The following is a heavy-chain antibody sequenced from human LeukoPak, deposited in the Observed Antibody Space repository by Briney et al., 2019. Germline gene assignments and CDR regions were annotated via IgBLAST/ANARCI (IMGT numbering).Heavy chain of an antibody. V-gene: IGHV3-30*04. CDR3: ALEGYYGSGSYYLGPSYYYYYGMDV. J-gene: IGHJ6*02. CDR2: ISYDGSNK. CDR1: GFTFSSYA. D-gene: IGHD3-10*01. Sequence: GRSLRLSCAASGFTFSSYAMHWVRQAPGKGLEGVAVISYDGSNKYYVDSVKGRLTISRDNSKNTLYLQMNSLRAEDTAVYYCALEGYYGSGSYYLGPSYYYYYGMDVWGQGTTVTVSS.